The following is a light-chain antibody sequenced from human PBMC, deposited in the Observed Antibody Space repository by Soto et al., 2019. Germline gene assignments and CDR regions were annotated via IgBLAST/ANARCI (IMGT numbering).Light chain of an antibody. CDR1: SGDVGLYDY. CDR2: DVT. V-gene: IGLV2-11*01. Sequence: QSVLTQPRSVSGSPGQSVTISCTGTSGDVGLYDYVSWYQHHPGKAPKLMIYDVTKRPSGVPDRFSGSKSGNTASLTISGLQAEDEADYYCCPYAGSYTFYVFGTGTKVTVL. J-gene: IGLJ1*01. CDR3: CPYAGSYTFYV.